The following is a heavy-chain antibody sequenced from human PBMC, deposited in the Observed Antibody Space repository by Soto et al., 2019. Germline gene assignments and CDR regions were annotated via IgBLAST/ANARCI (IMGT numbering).Heavy chain of an antibody. CDR3: ARDIYYDSSGYSPFDY. D-gene: IGHD3-22*01. CDR2: IYTSGST. Sequence: SETLSLTCTVSGGSINSRSYYWGWIRQSPGKGLEWIGSIYTSGSTNYNPSLKSRVTMSVDTSKNQFSLKLSSVTAADTAVYYCARDIYYDSSGYSPFDYWGQGTLVTVSS. V-gene: IGHV4-39*07. CDR1: GGSINSRSYY. J-gene: IGHJ4*02.